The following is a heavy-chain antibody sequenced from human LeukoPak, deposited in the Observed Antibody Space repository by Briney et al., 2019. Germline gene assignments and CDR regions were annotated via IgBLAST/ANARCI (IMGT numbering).Heavy chain of an antibody. J-gene: IGHJ5*02. V-gene: IGHV1-2*02. CDR1: GYTFTGYY. D-gene: IGHD1-26*01. CDR3: ARGRVGATTSGGWFDP. Sequence: ASVKVSCKASGYTFTGYYMHWVRQAPGQGLEWMGWINPNSGGTNYAQKFQGRVTMTRDTSISTAYMELSRLRSDDTAVYYCARGRVGATTSGGWFDPWGQGTLVTVSS. CDR2: INPNSGGT.